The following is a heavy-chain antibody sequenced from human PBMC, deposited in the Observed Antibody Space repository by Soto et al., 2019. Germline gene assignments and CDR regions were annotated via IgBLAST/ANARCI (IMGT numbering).Heavy chain of an antibody. J-gene: IGHJ4*02. Sequence: EVQLLESGGGLVQPGGSLRLSCAASGFTFSSYVMSWVRQAPGKGLEWVSAISGSGGSTYYADSVKGRFTISRDNSKNTLYLQMNSLRAEDTAVYYCAKFNLRFLEWLSNYYFDYWGQGTLVTVSS. CDR3: AKFNLRFLEWLSNYYFDY. CDR1: GFTFSSYV. CDR2: ISGSGGST. V-gene: IGHV3-23*01. D-gene: IGHD3-3*01.